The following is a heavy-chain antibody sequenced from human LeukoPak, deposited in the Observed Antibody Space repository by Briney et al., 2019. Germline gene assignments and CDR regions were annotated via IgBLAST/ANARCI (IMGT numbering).Heavy chain of an antibody. D-gene: IGHD6-13*01. Sequence: GASLEISLKGSGYSFTSYWIGWVRQLPGKGLEWMGIIYAGDSDTSYSPSYQGQVTISAAMSRSTAYLQWSSLKASDTAMYYCARLGSSSDDADLIYYYYYMDVWGKGTTVTVSS. V-gene: IGHV5-51*01. CDR2: IYAGDSDT. J-gene: IGHJ6*03. CDR1: GYSFTSYW. CDR3: ARLGSSSDDADLIYYYYYMDV.